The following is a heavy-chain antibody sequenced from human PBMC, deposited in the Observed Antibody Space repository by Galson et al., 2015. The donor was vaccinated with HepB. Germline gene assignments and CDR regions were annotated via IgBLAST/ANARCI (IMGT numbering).Heavy chain of an antibody. CDR3: AKDRLDIYDFWSGYHYYFDY. J-gene: IGHJ4*02. V-gene: IGHV3-23*01. CDR2: ISGSGGST. CDR1: GFTFSSYA. D-gene: IGHD3-3*01. Sequence: SLRLSCAASGFTFSSYAMSWVRQAPGKGLEWVSAISGSGGSTYYADSVKGRFTISRDNSKNTLYLLMNSLRAEDTAVYYCAKDRLDIYDFWSGYHYYFDYWGQGTLVTVSS.